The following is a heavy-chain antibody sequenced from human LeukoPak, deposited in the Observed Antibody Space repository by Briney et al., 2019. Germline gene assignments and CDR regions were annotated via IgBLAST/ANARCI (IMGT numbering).Heavy chain of an antibody. V-gene: IGHV3-49*04. CDR3: SRDMDSADDAFDI. Sequence: GGSLRLSCAASGFNVSSNYMSWVRQASGKGLEWVSFIRSKAYGGTTEYAASVKGRFTISRDDSKSVAYLQMNSLKTEDTAVYYCSRDMDSADDAFDIWGQGTMVTVSS. J-gene: IGHJ3*02. CDR1: GFNVSSNY. CDR2: IRSKAYGGTT. D-gene: IGHD5-18*01.